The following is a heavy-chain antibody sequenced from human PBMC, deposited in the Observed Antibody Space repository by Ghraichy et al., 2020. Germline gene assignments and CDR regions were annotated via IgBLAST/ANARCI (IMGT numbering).Heavy chain of an antibody. V-gene: IGHV3-66*01. CDR3: ASGTTVTAFEY. CDR1: GFTVSSNY. CDR2: IYSGGST. D-gene: IGHD4-17*01. Sequence: LSLTCAVSGFTVSSNYITWVRQAPGKELEWVSVIYSGGSTFYADSVKGRFTISRDNSKNTLYLQMNSLRAEDTAAYYCASGTTVTAFEYWGQGSLVTVSS. J-gene: IGHJ4*02.